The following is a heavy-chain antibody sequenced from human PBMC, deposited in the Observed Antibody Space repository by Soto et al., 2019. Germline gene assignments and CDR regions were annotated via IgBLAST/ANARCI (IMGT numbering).Heavy chain of an antibody. J-gene: IGHJ6*02. D-gene: IGHD5-18*01. Sequence: QAQLVQSGAEVKKPGASVKVSCKASGYTFYNHSISWVRQAPGQGLEWMGRISADNSNTKYAQKFRGRVTMTTDTPTSTVYLELRNLRSDDTAVYYCARCIQQDYYYGMDVWGQGTTVTVSS. V-gene: IGHV1-18*01. CDR1: GYTFYNHS. CDR2: ISADNSNT. CDR3: ARCIQQDYYYGMDV.